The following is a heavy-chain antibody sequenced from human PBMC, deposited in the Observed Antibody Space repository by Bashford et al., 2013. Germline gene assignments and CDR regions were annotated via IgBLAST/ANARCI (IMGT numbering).Heavy chain of an antibody. CDR1: GGSFSDYY. CDR2: INHFGST. Sequence: SSETLSLTCAVYGGSFSDYYWSWIRQTPGKGLEWIGEINHFGSTDYNPSLRGRVTISLDTSKNQFSLRLTSVAAADTAVYYCARRPVVVSAASYYYYYMDVWGKGTTVTVSS. J-gene: IGHJ6*03. CDR3: ARRPVVVSAASYYYYYMDV. V-gene: IGHV4-34*01. D-gene: IGHD2-2*01.